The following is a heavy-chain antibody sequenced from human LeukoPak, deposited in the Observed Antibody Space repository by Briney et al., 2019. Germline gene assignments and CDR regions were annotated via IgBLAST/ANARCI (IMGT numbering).Heavy chain of an antibody. CDR2: ISGSGGST. J-gene: IGHJ3*02. CDR3: AKDNKEYYDSSGYYYSGGAFDI. Sequence: PGGSLRLSCAASGFTFSSYAMSWVPQAPGKGLEWVSAISGSGGSTYYVDSVKGRFTISRDNSKNTLYLQMNSLRAEDTAVYYCAKDNKEYYDSSGYYYSGGAFDIWGQGTMVTVSS. CDR1: GFTFSSYA. D-gene: IGHD3-22*01. V-gene: IGHV3-23*01.